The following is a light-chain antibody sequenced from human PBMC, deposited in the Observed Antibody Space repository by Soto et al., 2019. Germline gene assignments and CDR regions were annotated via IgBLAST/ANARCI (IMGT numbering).Light chain of an antibody. CDR2: GAS. J-gene: IGKJ4*01. Sequence: EIVLTQSPGTLSLSPGERATLSCRASQIFPSSYLAWYQQTPGPAPRLLIYGASSRATGITDRFSGSGSGTDFILTISRLEPEDFALYYCQHYDSSPTFGGGTKVEIK. CDR1: QIFPSSY. CDR3: QHYDSSPT. V-gene: IGKV3-20*01.